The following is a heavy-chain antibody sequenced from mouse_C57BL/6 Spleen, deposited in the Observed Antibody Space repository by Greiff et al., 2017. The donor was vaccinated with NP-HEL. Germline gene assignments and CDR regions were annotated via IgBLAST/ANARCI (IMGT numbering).Heavy chain of an antibody. D-gene: IGHD4-1*01. CDR3: ARDLGFDY. Sequence: QVQLKQSGPELVKPGASVKISCKASGYAFSSSWMNWVKQRPGKGLEWIGRIYPGDGDTNYNGKFKGKATLTADKSSSTAYIQLSSLTSEDSAVYFCARDLGFDYWGQGTTLTVSS. V-gene: IGHV1-82*01. CDR2: IYPGDGDT. J-gene: IGHJ2*01. CDR1: GYAFSSSW.